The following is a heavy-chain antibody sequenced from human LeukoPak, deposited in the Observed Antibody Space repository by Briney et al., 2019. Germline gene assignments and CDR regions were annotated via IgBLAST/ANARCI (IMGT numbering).Heavy chain of an antibody. V-gene: IGHV4-59*08. CDR1: GGSISSYY. J-gene: IGHJ4*02. D-gene: IGHD2-2*01. CDR2: IYYSGST. CDR3: ARHGTRSFPYYFDY. Sequence: KSSETLSLTCTVSGGSISSYYWSWIRQPPGKGLEWIGYIYYSGSTNYNPSLKSRVTISVDTSKNQFSLKLSSVTAADTAVYYCARHGTRSFPYYFDYWGQGTLVTVSS.